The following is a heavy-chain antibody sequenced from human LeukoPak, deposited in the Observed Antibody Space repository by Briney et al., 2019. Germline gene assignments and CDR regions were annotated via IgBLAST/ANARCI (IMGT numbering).Heavy chain of an antibody. J-gene: IGHJ4*02. V-gene: IGHV4-38-2*01. CDR3: LIAVAGTGADY. D-gene: IGHD6-19*01. CDR1: GYSISSGYY. CDR2: SYHSGTT. Sequence: PPETLSLTCAVSGYSISSGYYWGWIRQPPGKGLEWIGSSYHSGTTYYNPSIKSRVTISVDTSKNQFSLKLSSVTAADTAVYYCLIAVAGTGADYWGQGTLVTVSS.